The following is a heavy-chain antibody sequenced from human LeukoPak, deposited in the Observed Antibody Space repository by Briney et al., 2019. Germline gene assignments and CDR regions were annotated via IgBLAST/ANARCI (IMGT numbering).Heavy chain of an antibody. J-gene: IGHJ3*02. V-gene: IGHV5-51*01. D-gene: IGHD3-10*01. CDR1: GFSFTTYW. CDR2: IYPGDSAT. CDR3: ALGRRGAAGAFDI. Sequence: HGESLKISCKGSGFSFTTYWIVWARQMPGKGLEWMGIIYPGDSATRYSPSFQGQVTISADKSISTAYLQWSSLKASDTAKYYCALGRRGAAGAFDIWGQGTLVTVSS.